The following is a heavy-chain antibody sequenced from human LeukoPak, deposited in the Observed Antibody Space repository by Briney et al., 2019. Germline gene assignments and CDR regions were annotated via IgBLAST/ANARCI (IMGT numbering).Heavy chain of an antibody. D-gene: IGHD1-1*01. V-gene: IGHV5-51*01. CDR1: GYSFTSYW. CDR3: ARRSGTGTTGEWAY. Sequence: GESLKISCKGSGYSFTSYWIGWVRQMPGKGLEWMGFIYPGDSDTRYSPSFQGQVTISADKSISTAYMELSRLRSDDTAVYYCARRSGTGTTGEWAYWGQGTLVTVSS. J-gene: IGHJ4*02. CDR2: IYPGDSDT.